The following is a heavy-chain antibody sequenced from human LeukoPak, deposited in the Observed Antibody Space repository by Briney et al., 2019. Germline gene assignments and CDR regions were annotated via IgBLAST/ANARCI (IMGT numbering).Heavy chain of an antibody. D-gene: IGHD3-9*01. CDR2: INPNSGGT. Sequence: GASVKVSCTASGYTFTGYYMHWVRQAPGQGLEWMGWINPNSGGTNYAQKFQGRVTMTRDTSISTAYMELSRLRSDDTAVYYCAVLYYDILTGYYYFDYWGQGTLVTVSS. CDR1: GYTFTGYY. CDR3: AVLYYDILTGYYYFDY. V-gene: IGHV1-2*02. J-gene: IGHJ4*02.